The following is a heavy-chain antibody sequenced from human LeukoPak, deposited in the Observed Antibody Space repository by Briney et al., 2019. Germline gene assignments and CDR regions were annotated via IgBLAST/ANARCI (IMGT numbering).Heavy chain of an antibody. CDR3: ARDPITIFGVVIKNLFDY. D-gene: IGHD3-3*01. CDR2: MNPNSGNT. V-gene: IGHV1-8*01. Sequence: GASVKVSCKASGYTFTSYDINWVRQATGQGLEWMGWMNPNSGNTGYAQKFQGRVTMTTDTSTSTAYMELRSLRSDDTAVYYCARDPITIFGVVIKNLFDYWGQGTLVTVSS. CDR1: GYTFTSYD. J-gene: IGHJ4*02.